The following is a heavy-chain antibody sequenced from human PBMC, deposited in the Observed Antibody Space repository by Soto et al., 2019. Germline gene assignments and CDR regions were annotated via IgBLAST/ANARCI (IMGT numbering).Heavy chain of an antibody. J-gene: IGHJ4*02. CDR2: ISGNGGST. V-gene: IGHV3-23*01. Sequence: HPXGSLVLSCAASGFTFSSYAMSGVRQAPGKGLEWVSTISGNGGSTHYADSVKVRFTISRDNSMNTLYLQMKSLRAEDTAIYYCAKAKANTVLGVNTLFDYWGQGTLVTVYS. D-gene: IGHD3-3*01. CDR3: AKAKANTVLGVNTLFDY. CDR1: GFTFSSYA.